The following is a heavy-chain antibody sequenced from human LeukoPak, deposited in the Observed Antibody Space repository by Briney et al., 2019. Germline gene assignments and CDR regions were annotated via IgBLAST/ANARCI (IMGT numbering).Heavy chain of an antibody. D-gene: IGHD6-6*01. J-gene: IGHJ3*02. CDR3: ARDLSSIAARPGAFDI. CDR2: ISSSSSYI. V-gene: IGHV3-21*01. Sequence: GGSLRLSCAASGFTFSSYSMNWVRQAPGKGLEWVSSISSSSSYIYYADSVKGRFTISRDNAKNSLYLQMNSLRAEDTAVYYCARDLSSIAARPGAFDIWGQGTMVTVSS. CDR1: GFTFSSYS.